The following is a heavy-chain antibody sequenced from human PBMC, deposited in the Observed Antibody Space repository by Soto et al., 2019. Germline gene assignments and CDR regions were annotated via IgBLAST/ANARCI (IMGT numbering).Heavy chain of an antibody. V-gene: IGHV4-30-4*01. J-gene: IGHJ4*02. D-gene: IGHD4-17*01. Sequence: SETLSLTCTVSGGSISSGDYYWSWIRQPPGKGLEWIGYIYYSGSTYYNPSLKSRVTISVDTSKNQFSLKLSSVTAADTAVYYCARDRLIDYGGNFDYWGQGTLVTVSS. CDR3: ARDRLIDYGGNFDY. CDR1: GGSISSGDYY. CDR2: IYYSGST.